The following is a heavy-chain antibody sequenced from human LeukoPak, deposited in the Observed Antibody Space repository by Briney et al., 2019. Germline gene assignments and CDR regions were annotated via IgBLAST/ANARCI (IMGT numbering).Heavy chain of an antibody. CDR1: GGAISSYY. D-gene: IGHD3-22*01. V-gene: IGHV4-59*01. Sequence: SETLSLTCTVSGGAISSYYWSWIRQSPGKGLEWIGYIYYSGGTKYNPSLMSRVTISVDRAQNQSSLSLRSVTAADTAVYYCAGDGLYDSSGYYMDSWGQGTLVIVSS. CDR2: IYYSGGT. CDR3: AGDGLYDSSGYYMDS. J-gene: IGHJ4*02.